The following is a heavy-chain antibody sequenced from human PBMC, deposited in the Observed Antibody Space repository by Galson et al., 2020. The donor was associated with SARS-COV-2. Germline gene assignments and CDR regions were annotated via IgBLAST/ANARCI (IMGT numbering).Heavy chain of an antibody. Sequence: GGSLRLSCEASGFTFSSYAMYWVRQAPGKGLEWVAGISFDGSDKYYADPVKGRFTISRDDSKNTLYLQVNSLRTEDTAVYFCARARRDYTNSAYPYYFDYWGQGTLVTVSS. CDR3: ARARRDYTNSAYPYYFDY. V-gene: IGHV3-30*04. CDR2: ISFDGSDK. CDR1: GFTFSSYA. D-gene: IGHD4-4*01. J-gene: IGHJ4*02.